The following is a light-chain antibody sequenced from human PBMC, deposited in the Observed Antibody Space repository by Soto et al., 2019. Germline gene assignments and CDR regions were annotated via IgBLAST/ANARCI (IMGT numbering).Light chain of an antibody. J-gene: IGKJ1*01. CDR3: QQYGSSGT. CDR1: QSVRSNF. CDR2: GAS. V-gene: IGKV3-20*01. Sequence: EIVLTQSPGTLSLSPGEIATLSFRASQSVRSNFLAWYQQKPGQAPRLLIYGASNRATGIPDRFSGSGSGTDFTLTISRLEPEDFAVYYCQQYGSSGTFGQGTKVDIK.